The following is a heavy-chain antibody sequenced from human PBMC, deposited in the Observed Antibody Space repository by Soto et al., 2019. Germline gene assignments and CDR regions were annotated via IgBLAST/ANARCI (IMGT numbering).Heavy chain of an antibody. CDR1: GFTFSSYA. V-gene: IGHV3-30*18. CDR2: ISYDGSNK. D-gene: IGHD6-6*01. J-gene: IGHJ6*02. Sequence: QVQLVESGGGVVQPGRSLRLSCAASGFTFSSYAMHWVRQAPGKGLEWVAVISYDGSNKYYADSVKGRFTISRDNSKNSLYLQMNSLRAEDTAVYYCAKDRGDSSSSGMDVWGQGTTVTVSS. CDR3: AKDRGDSSSSGMDV.